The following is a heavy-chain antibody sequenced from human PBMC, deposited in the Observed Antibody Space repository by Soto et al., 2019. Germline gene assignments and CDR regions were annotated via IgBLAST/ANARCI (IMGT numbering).Heavy chain of an antibody. CDR1: GFTFSDYY. Sequence: AGGSLRLSCAASGFTFSDYYMSWIRQAPGKGLEWVSYISSSSSYTNYADSVKGRFTISRDNAKNSLYLQMNSLRAEDTAVYYCARGLTTGYWYFDLWGRGTLVTVSS. CDR3: ARGLTTGYWYFDL. V-gene: IGHV3-11*06. D-gene: IGHD1-1*01. J-gene: IGHJ2*01. CDR2: ISSSSSYT.